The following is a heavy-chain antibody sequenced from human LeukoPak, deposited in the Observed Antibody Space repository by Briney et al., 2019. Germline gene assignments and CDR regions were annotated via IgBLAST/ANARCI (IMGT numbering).Heavy chain of an antibody. CDR2: SYYSGST. CDR1: GGSISSSSYY. J-gene: IGHJ4*02. CDR3: ARQLGYCSSTSCYADKVDY. V-gene: IGHV4-39*01. Sequence: PSETLSLTCTVSGGSISSSSYYWGWIRQPPGKGLEWIGRSYYSGSTYYNPSLNSRVTISVDTSKNQFSLKLSSVTAAETAVYYCARQLGYCSSTSCYADKVDYWGQGTLVTVSS. D-gene: IGHD2-2*01.